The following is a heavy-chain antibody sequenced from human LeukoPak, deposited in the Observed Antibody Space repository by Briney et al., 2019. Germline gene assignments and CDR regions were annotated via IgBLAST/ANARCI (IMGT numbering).Heavy chain of an antibody. D-gene: IGHD2-21*01. Sequence: PGGSLRLSCAASGFIVSGKFMSWVRQAPGKGLEWVSIIHYDGKIRYAGSVGGRFTTYRDDSENTLFLQMNSLRVDDTAVYFCASGDGYLQPYWGQGTLVTVSS. V-gene: IGHV3-53*01. CDR1: GFIVSGKF. CDR2: IHYDGKI. CDR3: ASGDGYLQPY. J-gene: IGHJ4*02.